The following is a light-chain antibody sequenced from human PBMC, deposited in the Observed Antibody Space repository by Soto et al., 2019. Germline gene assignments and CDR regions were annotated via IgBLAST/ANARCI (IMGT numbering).Light chain of an antibody. CDR2: DAS. CDR1: QSVSSD. J-gene: IGKJ4*01. CDR3: QQYSKLPLT. Sequence: EIAMTQSPATLSVSPGERDPLSCRASQSVSSDVPWYQQKPGQAPRLLIYDASTRSTGIPARFRGSGSGTEFSLTINRLHAEDFAVYYCQQYSKLPLTFGGGPQVEI. V-gene: IGKV3-15*01.